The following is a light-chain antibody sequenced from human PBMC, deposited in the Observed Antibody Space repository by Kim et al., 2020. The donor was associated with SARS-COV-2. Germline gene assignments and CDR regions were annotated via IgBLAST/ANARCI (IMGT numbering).Light chain of an antibody. J-gene: IGLJ2*01. Sequence: VALGQTVRITCQGDSLRSYYATWYQQKPGQAPIVVIYGKNNRPSGIPDRFSRSSSGNTASLTITGTQAGDEADYYCNSRDSNDNVVFGGGTQLTVL. CDR3: NSRDSNDNVV. CDR2: GKN. V-gene: IGLV3-19*01. CDR1: SLRSYY.